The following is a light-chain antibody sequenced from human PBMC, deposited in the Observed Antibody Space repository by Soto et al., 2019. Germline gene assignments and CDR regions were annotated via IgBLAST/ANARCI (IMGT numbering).Light chain of an antibody. CDR3: QQYGGSPYS. V-gene: IGKV3-20*01. Sequence: EIVLTQSPGTLSLSPGKRATLSCRASQSVSSSYFAWYQQKPGQAPRLLIYGASSRATGIPDRFSGSGSGTDITLTISTLEPEDFAVYYCQQYGGSPYSFGQGTKLEIK. J-gene: IGKJ2*03. CDR1: QSVSSSY. CDR2: GAS.